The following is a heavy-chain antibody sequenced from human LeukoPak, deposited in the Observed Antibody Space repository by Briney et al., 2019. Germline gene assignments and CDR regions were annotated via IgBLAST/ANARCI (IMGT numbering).Heavy chain of an antibody. Sequence: SETLSLTCAVYGGSFSGYYWSWIRQPPGKGLEWIGEINHSGSTNYNPSLKSRVTMSVDTSKNQFSLKLSSVTAADTAVYYCAREWGDSHIWGQGTMVTVSS. CDR1: GGSFSGYY. CDR3: AREWGDSHI. CDR2: INHSGST. D-gene: IGHD1-26*01. V-gene: IGHV4-34*01. J-gene: IGHJ3*02.